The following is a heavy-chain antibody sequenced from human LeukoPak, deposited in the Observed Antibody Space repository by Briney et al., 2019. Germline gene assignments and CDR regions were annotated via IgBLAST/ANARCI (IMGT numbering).Heavy chain of an antibody. J-gene: IGHJ3*02. CDR1: GYSFTSYW. D-gene: IGHD3-10*01. V-gene: IGHV5-51*01. CDR3: ARPNPYYYGSGSYYPKGRGAFDI. Sequence: GESLKISCKGSGYSFTSYWIGWVRQMPGKGLEWMGIIYPGDSDTRYSPSFQGQVTISADKSISTAYLQWSSLKASDTAMYYCARPNPYYYGSGSYYPKGRGAFDIWGQGTMVTVSS. CDR2: IYPGDSDT.